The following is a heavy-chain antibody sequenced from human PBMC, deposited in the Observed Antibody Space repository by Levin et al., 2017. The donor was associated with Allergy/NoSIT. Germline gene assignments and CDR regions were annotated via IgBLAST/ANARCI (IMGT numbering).Heavy chain of an antibody. V-gene: IGHV1-69*13. Sequence: GASVKVSCKASGGTFSSYAISWVRQAPGQGLEWMGGIIPIFGTANYAQKFQGRVTITADESTSTAYMELSSLRSEDTAVYYCARYDFHYYYYGMDVWGQGTTVTVSS. J-gene: IGHJ6*02. CDR1: GGTFSSYA. D-gene: IGHD3/OR15-3a*01. CDR2: IIPIFGTA. CDR3: ARYDFHYYYYGMDV.